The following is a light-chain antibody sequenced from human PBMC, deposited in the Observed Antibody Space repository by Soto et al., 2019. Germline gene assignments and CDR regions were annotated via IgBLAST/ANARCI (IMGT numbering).Light chain of an antibody. CDR3: AAWDDSRYGVV. J-gene: IGLJ2*01. CDR2: RSD. CDR1: SSNIGSNH. Sequence: QSVLTQSPSASGTPGQRVIIACSGSSSNIGSNHVNWYRHLPGAAPKLLIFRSDQRPSGVPDRFSGSKSGTTASLDISGLQSRDEADYYCAAWDDSRYGVVFGGGTKLTVL. V-gene: IGLV1-44*01.